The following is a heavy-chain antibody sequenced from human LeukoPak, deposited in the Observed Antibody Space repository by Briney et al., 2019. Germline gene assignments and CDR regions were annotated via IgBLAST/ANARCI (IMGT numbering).Heavy chain of an antibody. Sequence: SETLSPTCTVSGGSISSYYWSWIRQPPGKGLEWIGYIYYSGSTNYTPSLKSRVTISVDTSKNQFSLKMSSVAAADTAVYYCARGGYRSGDQNFAFDYWGQGTLVTVSS. CDR2: IYYSGST. D-gene: IGHD2-21*01. V-gene: IGHV4-59*01. J-gene: IGHJ4*02. CDR1: GGSISSYY. CDR3: ARGGYRSGDQNFAFDY.